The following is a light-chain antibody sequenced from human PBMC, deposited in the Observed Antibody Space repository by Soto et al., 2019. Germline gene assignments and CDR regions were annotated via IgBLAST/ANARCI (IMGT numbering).Light chain of an antibody. CDR2: DAS. CDR1: QSVDND. CDR3: QQYNNWPLT. J-gene: IGKJ4*02. V-gene: IGKV3D-15*01. Sequence: EIVMTQSPATLSVSPGDRATLSCRANQSVDNDLAWYQQKPGQPPRLLIYDASTRATGIPARFSGSQSGTEFTLTISSLLSEDFAVYFCQQYNNWPLTFGGGTKVETK.